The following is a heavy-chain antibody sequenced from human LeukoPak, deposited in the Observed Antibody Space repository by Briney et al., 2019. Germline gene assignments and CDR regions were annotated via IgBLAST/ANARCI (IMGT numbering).Heavy chain of an antibody. V-gene: IGHV1-69*13. D-gene: IGHD3-22*01. Sequence: GASVKVSCKASGGTFSSYAISWVRQAPGQGLEWMGGIIPIFGTANYAQKFQGRVTITADESTSTAYMELSSLRSEDRAVYYCARVASYDSSGYYSPAPFADWAQGTLVTVSS. CDR3: ARVASYDSSGYYSPAPFAD. CDR2: IIPIFGTA. J-gene: IGHJ4*02. CDR1: GGTFSSYA.